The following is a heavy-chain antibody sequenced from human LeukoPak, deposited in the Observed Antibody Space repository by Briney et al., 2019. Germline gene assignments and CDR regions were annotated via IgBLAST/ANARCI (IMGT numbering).Heavy chain of an antibody. CDR3: ATAGHTRVTTVRGYHFVLKYGLDV. Sequence: PGGSLRLSCETAGFTFTYAWVNWVRQAPGKGLEWVGRFQNKPDGGTTDYAAPVKGRFTISRDHSENTVYLQMNSLKIEDTAVYYCATAGHTRVTTVRGYHFVLKYGLDVWGQGTTVTVSS. D-gene: IGHD3-10*01. V-gene: IGHV3-15*05. CDR2: FQNKPDGGTT. CDR1: GFTFTYAW. J-gene: IGHJ6*02.